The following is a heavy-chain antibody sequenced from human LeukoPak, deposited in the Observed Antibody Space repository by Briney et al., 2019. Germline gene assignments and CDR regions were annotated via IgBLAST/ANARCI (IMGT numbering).Heavy chain of an antibody. V-gene: IGHV3-48*02. CDR3: AREGHSASWYLDY. Sequence: PGGSLRLSCAASRFTFGTYGMNWVRQAPGKGLEYISYISSRGTTKYYADSVKGRFIISRDNAKNSLSLQMNSLRDGDTAVYYCAREGHSASWYLDYWGQGTLVTVSS. J-gene: IGHJ4*02. CDR2: ISSRGTTK. D-gene: IGHD6-13*01. CDR1: RFTFGTYG.